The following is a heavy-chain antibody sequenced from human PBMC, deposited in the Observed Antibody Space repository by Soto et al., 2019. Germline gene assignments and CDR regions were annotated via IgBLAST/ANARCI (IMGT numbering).Heavy chain of an antibody. V-gene: IGHV3-30*18. CDR2: ISYDGSNK. J-gene: IGHJ4*02. CDR3: AKGVSVVVPAAPDY. D-gene: IGHD2-2*01. CDR1: GFTFSSSE. Sequence: HPGGSLRLSCAASGFTFSSSEMYWVRQAPGKGLEWVAVISYDGSNKYYADSVKGRFNISRDNSKNTLYLQMNSLRAEDTAVYYCAKGVSVVVPAAPDYWGQGTLVTVSS.